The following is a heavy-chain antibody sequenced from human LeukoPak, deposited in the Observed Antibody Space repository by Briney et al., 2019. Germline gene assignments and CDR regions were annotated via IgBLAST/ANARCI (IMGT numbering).Heavy chain of an antibody. CDR2: IYTSGST. Sequence: PSQTLSLTCTVSGGSISSGSYYWSCIRQPAGKGLEWIGRIYTSGSTNYNPSLKSRVTISVDTSKNQFSLKLSSVTAADTAVYYCARQRGSYAPDYWGQGTLVTVSS. D-gene: IGHD1-26*01. CDR1: GGSISSGSYY. V-gene: IGHV4-61*02. J-gene: IGHJ4*02. CDR3: ARQRGSYAPDY.